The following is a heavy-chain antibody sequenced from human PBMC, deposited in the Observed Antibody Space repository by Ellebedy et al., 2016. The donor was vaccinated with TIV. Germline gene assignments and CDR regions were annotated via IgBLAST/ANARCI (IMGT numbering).Heavy chain of an antibody. CDR2: ISSNGGST. D-gene: IGHD6-13*01. CDR1: GFTFSSYA. J-gene: IGHJ4*02. V-gene: IGHV3-64*02. CDR3: ARGSSNWYAPIDY. Sequence: PGGSLRLSCAASGFTFSSYAMHWVRQAPGKGLEYVSAISSNGGSTYYADSVKGIFTISRDNSKNTLYIQMGSRRAEDMAVYYCARGSSNWYAPIDYWGQGTLVTVSS.